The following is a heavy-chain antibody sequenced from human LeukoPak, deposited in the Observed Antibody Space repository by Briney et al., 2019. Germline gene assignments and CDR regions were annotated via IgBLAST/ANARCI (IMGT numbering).Heavy chain of an antibody. J-gene: IGHJ4*02. CDR3: AKDQRPYYYDSSGYPIDY. V-gene: IGHV3-30*18. Sequence: GGSLRLSCAASGFTFSSYGMHWVRQAPGKGLEWVAVISYDGSNKYYADSVKGRFTISRDNSKNTLYLQMNSLRAEDTAVYYCAKDQRPYYYDSSGYPIDYWGQGTLVTVSS. CDR2: ISYDGSNK. CDR1: GFTFSSYG. D-gene: IGHD3-22*01.